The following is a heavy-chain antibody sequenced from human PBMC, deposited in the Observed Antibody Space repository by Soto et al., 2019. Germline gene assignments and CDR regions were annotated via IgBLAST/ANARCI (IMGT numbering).Heavy chain of an antibody. CDR1: GFTFSSYS. D-gene: IGHD6-19*01. CDR2: ISTSSNYT. Sequence: EVQLVESGGGLVKPGGSLRLSCAASGFTFSSYSMSWVRQAPGKGLEWVSCISTSSNYTFYGDSVKGRFTISRDNAKKSLYLQMNSLRAEDTAVYYCARDTGYSSGQVPESFDIWGQGTMVTVSS. J-gene: IGHJ3*02. CDR3: ARDTGYSSGQVPESFDI. V-gene: IGHV3-21*01.